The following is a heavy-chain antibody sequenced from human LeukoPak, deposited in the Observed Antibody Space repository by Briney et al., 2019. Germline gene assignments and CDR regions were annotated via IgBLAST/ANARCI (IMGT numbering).Heavy chain of an antibody. CDR1: GGSISTTNYY. J-gene: IGHJ5*02. V-gene: IGHV4-39*01. Sequence: SETLSLTCTVSGGSISTTNYYWGWIRQPPGRDLEWIGSIYSSGNTYYNPSLESRVTISVDTSKNQLSLKLTSATAADTSVYYCARHSGLRSPFAPGGRGTLVPFSS. CDR3: ARHSGLRSPFAP. D-gene: IGHD3-3*01. CDR2: IYSSGNT.